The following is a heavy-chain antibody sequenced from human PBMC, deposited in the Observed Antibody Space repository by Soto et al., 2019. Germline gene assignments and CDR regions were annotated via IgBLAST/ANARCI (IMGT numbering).Heavy chain of an antibody. J-gene: IGHJ5*02. D-gene: IGHD2-2*01. CDR1: GYSFSTFW. CDR3: ARSTSTYHWFDP. Sequence: GESLKISCEGSGYSFSTFWIAWVRQLPGKGLEWMGSIYPSDSDIRYSPSFQGHVTISADKSTNTAYLQWSSLKASDTAIYYCARSTSTYHWFDPWGQGTLVTVSS. V-gene: IGHV5-51*01. CDR2: IYPSDSDI.